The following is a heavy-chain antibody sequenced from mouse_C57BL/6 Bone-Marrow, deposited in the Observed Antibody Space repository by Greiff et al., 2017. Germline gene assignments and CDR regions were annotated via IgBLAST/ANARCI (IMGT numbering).Heavy chain of an antibody. D-gene: IGHD2-1*01. J-gene: IGHJ2*01. Sequence: EVMLVESGGDLVKPGGSLKLSCAASGFTFSSYGMSWVRQTPDKRLEWVATISSGGSYTDYPDSVKGRFTISRDNAKNTLYLQMSSLKSEDTAMYYCARDPLYGNYDYWGQGTTLTVSS. CDR3: ARDPLYGNYDY. CDR2: ISSGGSYT. V-gene: IGHV5-6*02. CDR1: GFTFSSYG.